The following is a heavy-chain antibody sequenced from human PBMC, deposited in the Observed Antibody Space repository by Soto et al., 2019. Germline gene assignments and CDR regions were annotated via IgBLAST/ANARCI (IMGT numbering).Heavy chain of an antibody. Sequence: GGSLRLSCAASGFTFSSYGMHWVRQAPGKGLEWVAVISYDGSNKYYADSVKGRFTISRDNSKNTLYLQMNSLRAEDTAVYYCAKGRHCSGGSCYSEIYYYYYGMDVWGQGTTVTVSS. D-gene: IGHD2-15*01. CDR2: ISYDGSNK. CDR3: AKGRHCSGGSCYSEIYYYYYGMDV. J-gene: IGHJ6*02. V-gene: IGHV3-30*18. CDR1: GFTFSSYG.